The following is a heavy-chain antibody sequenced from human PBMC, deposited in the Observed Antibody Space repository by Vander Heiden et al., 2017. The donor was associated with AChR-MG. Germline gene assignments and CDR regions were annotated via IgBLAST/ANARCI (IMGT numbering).Heavy chain of an antibody. V-gene: IGHV1-69*06. Sequence: QVQLVQSGAEVKKPGSSVKVSCQASGGTFSGYAISWVRQAPGQGLEWMGGIIPIFGTANYAQKFQGRVTITADKSTSTAYMELSSLRSEDTAVYYCARVVVPAAMFDAFDIWGQGTMVTVSS. CDR1: GGTFSGYA. J-gene: IGHJ3*02. D-gene: IGHD2-2*01. CDR3: ARVVVPAAMFDAFDI. CDR2: IIPIFGTA.